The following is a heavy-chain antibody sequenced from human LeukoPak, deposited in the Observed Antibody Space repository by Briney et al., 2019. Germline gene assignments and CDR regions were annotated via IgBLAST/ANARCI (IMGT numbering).Heavy chain of an antibody. Sequence: GGALRLSCAASGFTFSSYWMSWVRQAPGKGLEWVANIKQDGSEKYYVDSVKGRFTISRDNAKNSLYLQMNSLRAEDTAVYYCAGDRWWFGELFRSFYYYYGMDVWGQGTTVTVSS. CDR2: IKQDGSEK. CDR3: AGDRWWFGELFRSFYYYYGMDV. CDR1: GFTFSSYW. V-gene: IGHV3-7*01. J-gene: IGHJ6*02. D-gene: IGHD3-10*01.